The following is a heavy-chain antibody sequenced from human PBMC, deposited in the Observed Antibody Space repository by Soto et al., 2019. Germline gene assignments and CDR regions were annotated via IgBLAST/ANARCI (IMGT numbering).Heavy chain of an antibody. V-gene: IGHV4-34*01. CDR1: GGSFSGYY. D-gene: IGHD2-2*01. CDR3: ARASSRGTSINDY. Sequence: SETLSLTCAVYGGSFSGYYWSWIRQPPGKGLEWIGEINHSGSTNYNPSLKSRVTISVDTSKNQFSLKLSSVTAADTAVYYCARASSRGTSINDYWGQGTLVTVSS. J-gene: IGHJ4*02. CDR2: INHSGST.